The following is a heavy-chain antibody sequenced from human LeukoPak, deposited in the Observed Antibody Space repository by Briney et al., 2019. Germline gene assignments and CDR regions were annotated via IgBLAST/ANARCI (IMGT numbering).Heavy chain of an antibody. J-gene: IGHJ4*02. CDR3: AKERIAAAGTYNYFDY. D-gene: IGHD6-13*01. Sequence: GGSLRLSCAASGFTVSSNYMSWVRQAPGKGLEWVSVIYSGGSTYYADSVKGRFTISRDNSKNTVYLQMTTLRAEDTAVYFCAKERIAAAGTYNYFDYWGQGTLVTVSS. CDR2: IYSGGST. V-gene: IGHV3-53*01. CDR1: GFTVSSNY.